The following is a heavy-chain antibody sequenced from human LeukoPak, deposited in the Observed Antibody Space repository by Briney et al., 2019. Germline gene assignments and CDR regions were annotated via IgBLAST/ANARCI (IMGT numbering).Heavy chain of an antibody. CDR3: AREDCSSTSCYGFDY. Sequence: GGSLRLSCAASGFTFSSYAMHWVRQAPGKGLEWVAVISYDGSNKYYADSVKGRFTISRDNSKNTLYLQMNSLRADDTAVYYCAREDCSSTSCYGFDYWGQGTLVTVSS. J-gene: IGHJ4*02. V-gene: IGHV3-30*04. D-gene: IGHD2-2*01. CDR1: GFTFSSYA. CDR2: ISYDGSNK.